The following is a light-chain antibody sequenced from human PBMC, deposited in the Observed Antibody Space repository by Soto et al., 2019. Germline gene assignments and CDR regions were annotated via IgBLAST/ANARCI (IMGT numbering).Light chain of an antibody. CDR2: GAS. V-gene: IGKV3-15*01. J-gene: IGKJ3*01. Sequence: EIVMTQSPATLSVSPGERATLSCRASQSVSSNLAWYQQKPGQAHRLLIYGASTRATGITARFSGSGSGTEFTLTIRSLQSEDFSVYYCQQYNNWPPRTFGLGTKVDI. CDR1: QSVSSN. CDR3: QQYNNWPPRT.